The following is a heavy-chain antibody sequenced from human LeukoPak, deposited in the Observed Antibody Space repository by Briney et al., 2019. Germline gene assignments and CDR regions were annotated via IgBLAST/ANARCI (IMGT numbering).Heavy chain of an antibody. CDR3: AREYQDIVVVPAAMFYYYYMDV. Sequence: SETLSLTCAVYGGSFSGYYWSWIRQPAGKGLEWIGRIYTSGSTNYNPSLKSRVTMSVDTSKNQFSLKLSSVTAADTAVYYCAREYQDIVVVPAAMFYYYYMDVWGKGTTVTISS. D-gene: IGHD2-2*01. V-gene: IGHV4-4*07. CDR2: IYTSGST. J-gene: IGHJ6*03. CDR1: GGSFSGYY.